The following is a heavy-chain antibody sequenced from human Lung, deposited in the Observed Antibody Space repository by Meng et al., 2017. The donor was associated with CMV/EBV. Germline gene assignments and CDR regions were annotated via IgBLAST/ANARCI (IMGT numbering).Heavy chain of an antibody. CDR1: GFPFERYG. J-gene: IGHJ4*02. V-gene: IGHV3-21*01. CDR3: ARDQGLVFGEVIPYFDY. D-gene: IGHD3-3*01. Sequence: GGSXRLXCAASGFPFERYGINWVRQAPGQGLEWVSSISSSSSHIHYADSVKGRFTISRDYATNSVFLQMNTLRVDDTALYYCARDQGLVFGEVIPYFDYWXQGT. CDR2: ISSSSSHI.